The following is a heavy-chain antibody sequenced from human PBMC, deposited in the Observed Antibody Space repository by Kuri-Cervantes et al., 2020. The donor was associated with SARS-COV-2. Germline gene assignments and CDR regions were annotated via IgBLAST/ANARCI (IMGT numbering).Heavy chain of an antibody. CDR1: GFTFDDYA. Sequence: GGSLRLSCAASGFTFDDYAMHWARQAPGKGLEWVSGISWNSGSIGYADSVKGRFTISRDNAKNSLYLQMNSLRAEDTALYYCAKDMERGRFSSSDYWGQGTLVTVSS. V-gene: IGHV3-9*01. CDR2: ISWNSGSI. CDR3: AKDMERGRFSSSDY. D-gene: IGHD3-3*01. J-gene: IGHJ4*02.